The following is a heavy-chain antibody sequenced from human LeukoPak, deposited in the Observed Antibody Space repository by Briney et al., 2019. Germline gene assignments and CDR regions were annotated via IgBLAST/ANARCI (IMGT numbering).Heavy chain of an antibody. CDR2: VDPADGEA. Sequence: EASVKVSCKASGYTFTDYYMHWVVQAPGTGLEWMGRVDPADGEAAYAQKFQGRVTITADPSRDTAYMEMSSLRSEDTALYYCARGRAAPGTGLEDYWGQGTLVAVSS. CDR1: GYTFTDYY. J-gene: IGHJ4*02. CDR3: ARGRAAPGTGLEDY. V-gene: IGHV1-69-2*01. D-gene: IGHD6-13*01.